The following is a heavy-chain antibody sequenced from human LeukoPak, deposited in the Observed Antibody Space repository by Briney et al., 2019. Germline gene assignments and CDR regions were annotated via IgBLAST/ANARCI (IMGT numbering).Heavy chain of an antibody. D-gene: IGHD3-10*01. V-gene: IGHV4-31*11. CDR1: GGSFSGYY. CDR2: IYYSGST. J-gene: IGHJ4*02. CDR3: ARSDYYGSGSYWDY. Sequence: SETLSLTCAVYGGSFSGYYWSWIRQHPGKGLEWIGYIYYSGSTHYNPSLKSRVTISVDTSKNQFSLKLSSVTAADTAVYYCARSDYYGSGSYWDYWGQGTLVTVSS.